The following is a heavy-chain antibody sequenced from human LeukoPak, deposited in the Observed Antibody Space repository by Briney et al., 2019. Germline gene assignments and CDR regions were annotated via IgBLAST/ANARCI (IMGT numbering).Heavy chain of an antibody. J-gene: IGHJ6*03. D-gene: IGHD5-18*01. V-gene: IGHV1-69*05. CDR1: GGTFSDYA. CDR2: MIPFFGTA. CDR3: ATGERGFSHGYYYYMDV. Sequence: SVKVSCKASGGTFSDYALHWVRQAPGQGLEWMGGMIPFFGTANSAQKFQGRVTITTDESTTTAYMELSSLRSDDTAVYYCATGERGFSHGYYYYMDVWGKGTTVTVSS.